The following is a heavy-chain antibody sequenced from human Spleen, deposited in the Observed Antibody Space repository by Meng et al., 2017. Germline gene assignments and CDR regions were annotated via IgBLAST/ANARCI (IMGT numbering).Heavy chain of an antibody. D-gene: IGHD3-9*01. Sequence: GGSLRLSCAASEFIFSDYAVTWVRQAPGKGLEWVSILYSDGTTYYADSVKGRFTISRDDAKNTVYLQMNSLRAEDTAVYYCARDADWVIFDHWGQGALVTVSS. V-gene: IGHV3-23*03. CDR3: ARDADWVIFDH. J-gene: IGHJ4*02. CDR1: EFIFSDYA. CDR2: LYSDGTT.